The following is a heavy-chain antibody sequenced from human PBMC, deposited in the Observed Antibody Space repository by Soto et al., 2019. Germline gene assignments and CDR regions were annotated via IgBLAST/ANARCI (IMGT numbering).Heavy chain of an antibody. J-gene: IGHJ3*02. CDR1: GGSVSGYY. D-gene: IGHD3-22*01. Sequence: SETLSLTCAVYGGSVSGYYWSWIRQPPGKGLEWIGEINHSGSTNYNPSLKSRVTVSVDTSENQVSLKLSSVTAADTAVYYCGREGGYYYQRVAFDIWGQRTMVTVSS. V-gene: IGHV4-34*01. CDR2: INHSGST. CDR3: GREGGYYYQRVAFDI.